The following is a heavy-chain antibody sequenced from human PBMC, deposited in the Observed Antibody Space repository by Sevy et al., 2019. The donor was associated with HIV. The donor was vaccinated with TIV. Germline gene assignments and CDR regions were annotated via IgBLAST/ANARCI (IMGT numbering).Heavy chain of an antibody. Sequence: SETLSLTCTVSGGSISSSSYYWGWIRQPPGKGLEWIGSIYYSGSTYYNPSLKSRVTISVDTSKNRFSLKLSSVTAADSVVYYCARQYYYDSSGYYPYYYYYGMDVWGQGTTVTVSS. V-gene: IGHV4-39*01. CDR3: ARQYYYDSSGYYPYYYYYGMDV. CDR2: IYYSGST. J-gene: IGHJ6*02. CDR1: GGSISSSSYY. D-gene: IGHD3-22*01.